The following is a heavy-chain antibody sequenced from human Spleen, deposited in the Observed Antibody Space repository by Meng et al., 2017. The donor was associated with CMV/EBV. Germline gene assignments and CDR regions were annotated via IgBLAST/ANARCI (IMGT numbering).Heavy chain of an antibody. Sequence: GESLKISCAVSASAFRNSGMIWVRQAPGKGLEWVAFIRYDGSNKYYADSVKGRFTISRDNSKNTLYLQMNSLRAEDTAVYYCAKDFASYDSSGQYASYWGQGTLVTVSS. J-gene: IGHJ4*02. CDR2: IRYDGSNK. CDR1: ASAFRNSG. D-gene: IGHD3-22*01. V-gene: IGHV3-30*02. CDR3: AKDFASYDSSGQYASY.